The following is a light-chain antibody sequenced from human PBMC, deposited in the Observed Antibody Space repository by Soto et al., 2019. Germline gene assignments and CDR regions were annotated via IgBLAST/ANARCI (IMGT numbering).Light chain of an antibody. V-gene: IGKV3-20*01. CDR2: GAF. CDR1: PSVTNF. Sequence: EIVMTQFPATLSLSPGARAPLSCRARPSVTNFLAWYQQNPGQAPRLLIYGAFNRATGIPARFSGSGSGTDFTLTISSLEPEDSAVYYCQVYGPSPPITFGQGTRLEIK. J-gene: IGKJ5*01. CDR3: QVYGPSPPIT.